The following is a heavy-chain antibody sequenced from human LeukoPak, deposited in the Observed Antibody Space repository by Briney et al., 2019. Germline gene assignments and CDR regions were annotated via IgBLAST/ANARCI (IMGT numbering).Heavy chain of an antibody. CDR3: ARHGTVVTPFDP. V-gene: IGHV4-61*08. J-gene: IGHJ5*02. CDR2: IYYSGST. D-gene: IGHD4-23*01. CDR1: GGSISSGDYY. Sequence: SETLSLTCTVSGGSISSGDYYWSWIRQPPGKGLEWIGYIYYSGSTNYNPSLKSRVTISVDTSKNQFSLKLSSVTAADTAVYYCARHGTVVTPFDPWGQGTLVTVSS.